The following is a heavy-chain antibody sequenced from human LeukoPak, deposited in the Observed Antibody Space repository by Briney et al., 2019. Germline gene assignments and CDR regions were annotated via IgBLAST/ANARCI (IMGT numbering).Heavy chain of an antibody. D-gene: IGHD6-13*01. J-gene: IGHJ4*02. V-gene: IGHV3-7*01. CDR3: ARRSTSWDY. CDR1: GFTFSSYW. Sequence: GGSLRLSCAASGFTFSSYWMSGVRQAPGKGLGWVANIKQVGSEKYYVDSLKGRFTISRDNAKNSLYLQMNSLRAEDTAVYYCARRSTSWDYWGQGTLVTVSS. CDR2: IKQVGSEK.